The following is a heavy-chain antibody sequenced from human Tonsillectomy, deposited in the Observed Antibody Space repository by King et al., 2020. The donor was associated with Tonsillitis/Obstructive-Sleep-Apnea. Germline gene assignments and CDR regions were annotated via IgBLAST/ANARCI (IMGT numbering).Heavy chain of an antibody. V-gene: IGHV3-9*01. CDR1: GFPFDDYA. Sequence: LVPSVVGLLQPCMSLRLSCAASGFPFDDYAMHCVRQTPGKGLEWVSGISLNSGRIGYSDSVKGRFTISIDNAKKSLYLHMNSLRAEDTAWEDGEKEKGGRGRKEDDEREGGGKGNTGTGS. CDR2: ISLNSGRI. CDR3: EKEKGGRGRKEDDEREG. D-gene: IGHD3-16*01. J-gene: IGHJ6*03.